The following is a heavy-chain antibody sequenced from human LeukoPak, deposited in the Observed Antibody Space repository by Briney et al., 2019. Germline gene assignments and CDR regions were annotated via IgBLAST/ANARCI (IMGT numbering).Heavy chain of an antibody. V-gene: IGHV6-1*01. CDR3: ARDRGYSGYENYYYYYYMDV. CDR2: TYYRSKWYN. Sequence: SQTLSLTCAISGDSVSSNSAAWNWIRQSPSRGLEWLGRTYYRSKWYNDYAVSVKSRITSNPDTSKNQFSLQLNSVTPEDTAVYYCARDRGYSGYENYYYYYYMDVWGKGTTVTVSS. J-gene: IGHJ6*03. CDR1: GDSVSSNSAA. D-gene: IGHD5-12*01.